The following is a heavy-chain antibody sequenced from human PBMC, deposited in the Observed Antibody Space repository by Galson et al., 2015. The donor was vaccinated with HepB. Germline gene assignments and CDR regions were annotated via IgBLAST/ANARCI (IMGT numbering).Heavy chain of an antibody. Sequence: SLRLSCAASGFTFDTYAMSWVRQAPGKGLEWVSSITGGGSSTYYADSVKGRFTISRDNSNNTLYLHLNSLRAEDAAVYYCAKPRKCYYDSSGYPFDYWGQGTMVTVSS. J-gene: IGHJ4*02. D-gene: IGHD3-22*01. V-gene: IGHV3-23*01. CDR1: GFTFDTYA. CDR3: AKPRKCYYDSSGYPFDY. CDR2: ITGGGSST.